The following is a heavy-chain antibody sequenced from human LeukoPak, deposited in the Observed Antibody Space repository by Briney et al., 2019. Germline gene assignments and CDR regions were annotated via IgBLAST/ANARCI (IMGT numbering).Heavy chain of an antibody. Sequence: PSETLSLTCTVSGGSISSGGYYWSWIRQHPGKGLEWIGYIYYSGTTYYNPSLRSRVTISVDTSKNQFSLKLSSVTAADTAVYHCARGERYDSSDHWTYDAFDIWGQGTMVTVSS. D-gene: IGHD3-22*01. CDR3: ARGERYDSSDHWTYDAFDI. CDR1: GGSISSGGYY. J-gene: IGHJ3*02. V-gene: IGHV4-31*03. CDR2: IYYSGTT.